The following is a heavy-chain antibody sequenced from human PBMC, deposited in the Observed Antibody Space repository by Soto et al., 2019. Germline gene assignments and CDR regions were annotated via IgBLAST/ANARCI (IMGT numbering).Heavy chain of an antibody. CDR3: ARELQGLYYFDF. J-gene: IGHJ4*02. CDR2: INADDGDT. D-gene: IGHD4-4*01. Sequence: ASVKVSCKTSGYTFTSYAIHWVRQAPGQRLEWMGWINADDGDTKYSQKFSGRVTITRDTSANTAFMELSSLRSEDTAMYYCARELQGLYYFDFWGQGTLVTVSS. V-gene: IGHV1-3*01. CDR1: GYTFTSYA.